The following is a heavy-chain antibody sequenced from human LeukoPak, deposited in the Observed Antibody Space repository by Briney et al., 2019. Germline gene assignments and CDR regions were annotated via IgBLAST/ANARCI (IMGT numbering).Heavy chain of an antibody. Sequence: GASVKVSCKASGYTLTGYYMHWVRQAPGQGLEWMGWINPNSGGTNYAQKFQGRVTMTRDTSISTAYMELSRLRSDDTAVYYCVRDPLYESGPPVDYWGQGTLVTVSS. D-gene: IGHD2/OR15-2a*01. V-gene: IGHV1-2*02. J-gene: IGHJ4*02. CDR2: INPNSGGT. CDR1: GYTLTGYY. CDR3: VRDPLYESGPPVDY.